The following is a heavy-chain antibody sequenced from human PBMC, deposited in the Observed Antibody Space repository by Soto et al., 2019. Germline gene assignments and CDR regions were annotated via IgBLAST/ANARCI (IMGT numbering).Heavy chain of an antibody. Sequence: ASVKVSSTASGGTFSSYAISWVRQAPGQGLEWMGGIIPIFGTANYAQKFQGRVTITADESTSTAYMELSSLRSEDTAVYYCARTRNNWNYGYYGMDVWGQGTTVTVSS. CDR1: GGTFSSYA. J-gene: IGHJ6*02. V-gene: IGHV1-69*13. D-gene: IGHD1-20*01. CDR2: IIPIFGTA. CDR3: ARTRNNWNYGYYGMDV.